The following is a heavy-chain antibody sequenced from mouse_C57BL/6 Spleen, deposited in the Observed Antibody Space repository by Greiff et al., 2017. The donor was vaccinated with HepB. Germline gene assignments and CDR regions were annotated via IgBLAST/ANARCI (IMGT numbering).Heavy chain of an antibody. J-gene: IGHJ1*03. V-gene: IGHV5S21*01. CDR1: GFTFSSYA. CDR2: ISSGGDYI. Sequence: EVMLVESGEGLVKPGGSLKLSCAASGFTFSSYAMSWVRQTPEKRLEWVAYISSGGDYIYYADTVKGRFTISRDNARNTLYLQMSSLKSEDTAMYYCTRGLGLRYWYFDVWGTGTTVTVSS. CDR3: TRGLGLRYWYFDV. D-gene: IGHD3-1*01.